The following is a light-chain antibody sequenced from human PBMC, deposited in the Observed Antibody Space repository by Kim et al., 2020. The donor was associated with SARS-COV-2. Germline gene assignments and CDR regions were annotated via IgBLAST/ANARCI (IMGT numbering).Light chain of an antibody. CDR3: QQYRNWPRT. CDR2: DAS. Sequence: DIVMTQSPATLSVSPGEGATLSCRASQSITSHLAWYQQKLGQAPRLLIYDASTRATGVPARFSGSGSGTEFTLTISSLQSEDFAIYYCQQYRNWPRTFGQGTKLEI. CDR1: QSITSH. J-gene: IGKJ1*01. V-gene: IGKV3-15*01.